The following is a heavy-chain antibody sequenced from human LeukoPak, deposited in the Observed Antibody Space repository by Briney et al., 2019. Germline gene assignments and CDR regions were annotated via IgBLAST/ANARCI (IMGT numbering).Heavy chain of an antibody. Sequence: SQTLSLTCTVSGGSISSGGYYWSWIRQPPGKGLEWIGYIYHSGSTFYNPSLKRRVTISVDRSKNQFSLKLSSVTAADTAVYYCAGTIVGATVLFDYWGQGTLVTVSS. D-gene: IGHD1-26*01. J-gene: IGHJ4*02. CDR3: AGTIVGATVLFDY. CDR2: IYHSGST. V-gene: IGHV4-30-2*01. CDR1: GGSISSGGYY.